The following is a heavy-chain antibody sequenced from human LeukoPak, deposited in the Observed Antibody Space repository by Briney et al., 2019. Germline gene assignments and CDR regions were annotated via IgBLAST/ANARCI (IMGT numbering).Heavy chain of an antibody. D-gene: IGHD3-10*01. CDR2: IYHTGST. V-gene: IGHV4-59*08. Sequence: PSETLSLTCTVSGGSISNYYWSWIRQPPGKGLEWIGYIYHTGSTSYNPSLKSRVIMSGDTSQNQFSLKVRSVTAADTAVYYCARLDASLAHLSGSFPDNWGQGVLVTVSS. CDR3: ARLDASLAHLSGSFPDN. J-gene: IGHJ4*02. CDR1: GGSISNYY.